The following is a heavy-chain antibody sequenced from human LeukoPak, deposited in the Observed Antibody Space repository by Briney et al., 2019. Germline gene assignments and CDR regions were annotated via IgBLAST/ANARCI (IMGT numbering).Heavy chain of an antibody. D-gene: IGHD5-12*01. V-gene: IGHV3-43*01. CDR3: AKDGYGRLPDY. Sequence: GGSLRLSCAASGFTFDDYTMHWVRQAPGKGLEWVSLISWDGGSTYYADSVKGRFTISRDNSKNPLYLQMNSLRTEDTALYYCAKDGYGRLPDYWGQGTLVTVSS. CDR2: ISWDGGST. CDR1: GFTFDDYT. J-gene: IGHJ4*02.